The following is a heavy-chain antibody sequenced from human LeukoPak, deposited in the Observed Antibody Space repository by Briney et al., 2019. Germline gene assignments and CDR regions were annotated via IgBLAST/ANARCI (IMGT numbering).Heavy chain of an antibody. CDR2: ISWNSGSI. D-gene: IGHD3-10*01. V-gene: IGHV3-9*03. Sequence: GGSLRLSCAASGFTFDNYAMHWVRQAPGKGLEWVSGISWNSGSIGYADSVKGRFTISRDNAKNSLYLQMNRLRAEDMALYYCAKDRRALGYGSGSYLDYWGQGTLVTVSS. CDR3: AKDRRALGYGSGSYLDY. CDR1: GFTFDNYA. J-gene: IGHJ4*02.